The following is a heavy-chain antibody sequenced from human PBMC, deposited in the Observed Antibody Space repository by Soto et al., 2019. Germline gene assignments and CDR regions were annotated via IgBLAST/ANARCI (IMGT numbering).Heavy chain of an antibody. J-gene: IGHJ4*02. CDR2: ISYDGSNK. CDR3: AKEGKTSWSTIDY. D-gene: IGHD2-8*01. CDR1: GFTFSSYG. V-gene: IGHV3-30*18. Sequence: GGSLRLSCAASGFTFSSYGMHWVRQAPGKGLEWVAVISYDGSNKYYADSVKGRFTISRDNSKNTLYLQMNSLRAEDTAVYYCAKEGKTSWSTIDYWGQGT.